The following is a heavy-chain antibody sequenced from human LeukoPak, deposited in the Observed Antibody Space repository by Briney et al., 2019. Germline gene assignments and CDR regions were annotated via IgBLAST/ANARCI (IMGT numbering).Heavy chain of an antibody. CDR3: ARDRQKDTSKNRYYYYMDV. Sequence: SETLSLTCTVSGGSISSGSYYWSWIRQPAGKGLEWIGHFYISGDTNYNPSLKSRVSISVDTSKNQFPLKLSSVTAADTAVYYCARDRQKDTSKNRYYYYMDVWGKGTTVTVSS. J-gene: IGHJ6*03. CDR1: GGSISSGSYY. D-gene: IGHD2-2*01. V-gene: IGHV4-61*09. CDR2: FYISGDT.